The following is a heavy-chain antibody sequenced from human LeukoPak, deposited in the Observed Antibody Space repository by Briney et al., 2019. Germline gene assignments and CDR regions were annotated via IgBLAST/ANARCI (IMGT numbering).Heavy chain of an antibody. CDR3: ARDGGSAWFLDY. CDR1: GYTFTGYY. V-gene: IGHV1-2*02. D-gene: IGHD6-19*01. J-gene: IGHJ4*02. Sequence: ASVKVSCKASGYTFTGYYMHWVRQAPGQGLEWMGWINPNSGGTNYAQKFQGRVTITRDNAKNSLYLQMNSLRAEDTAVYYCARDGGSAWFLDYWGQGTLVTVSS. CDR2: INPNSGGT.